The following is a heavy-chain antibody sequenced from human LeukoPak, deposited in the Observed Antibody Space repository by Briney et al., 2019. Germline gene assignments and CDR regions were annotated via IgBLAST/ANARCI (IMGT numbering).Heavy chain of an antibody. CDR2: INHSGST. CDR1: GGSFSGYY. Sequence: SETLSLTCAVYGGSFSGYYWSWIRQPPGKGLEWIGEINHSGSTNYNPSLKSRVTISVDTSKNQFSLKLSSVTAADTAVYYCARGFLRGGKKGKYYFDYWGQGTLVTVSS. CDR3: ARGFLRGGKKGKYYFDY. D-gene: IGHD3-10*01. J-gene: IGHJ4*02. V-gene: IGHV4-34*01.